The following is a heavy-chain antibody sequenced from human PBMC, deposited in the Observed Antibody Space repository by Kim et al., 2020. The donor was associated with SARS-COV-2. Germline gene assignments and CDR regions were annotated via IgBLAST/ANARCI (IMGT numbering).Heavy chain of an antibody. D-gene: IGHD3-22*01. J-gene: IGHJ4*02. CDR2: ISGSGGST. Sequence: GGSLRLSCAASGFTFSSYAMSWVRQAPGKGLEWVSAISGSGGSTYYADSVKGRFTISRDNSKNTLYLQMNSLRAEDTAVYYCAESQYYYDSSDLFDYWGQGNLVTVSS. CDR1: GFTFSSYA. V-gene: IGHV3-23*01. CDR3: AESQYYYDSSDLFDY.